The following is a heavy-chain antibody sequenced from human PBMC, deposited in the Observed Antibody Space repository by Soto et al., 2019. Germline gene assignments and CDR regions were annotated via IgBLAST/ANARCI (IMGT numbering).Heavy chain of an antibody. CDR3: ARGVGSSPPRY. V-gene: IGHV4-59*01. J-gene: IGHJ4*02. D-gene: IGHD1-26*01. CDR1: GGSISVYY. CDR2: IYDSGSP. Sequence: SETLSLTCTISGGSISVYYWSWIRQPPGQALEWIGYIYDSGSPYYNPSLRSRVIISAATSKNQISLKLTSATAPDTAVYSCARGVGSSPPRYWGRGALVTVSS.